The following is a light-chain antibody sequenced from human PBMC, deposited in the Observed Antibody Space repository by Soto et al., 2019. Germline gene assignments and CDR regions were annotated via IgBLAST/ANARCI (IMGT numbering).Light chain of an antibody. V-gene: IGKV4-1*01. CDR3: QQYYITPLT. CDR1: QSVLYSTNNKNY. Sequence: DIVMTQSPDSLAVSRGEGATINGKSSQSVLYSTNNKNYLAWYQQKPGQPPKLLIYWAATRESGVPDRFSGSGSGTDFTLTISSLQAEDVAVYYCQQYYITPLTFGGGTKVEIK. CDR2: WAA. J-gene: IGKJ4*01.